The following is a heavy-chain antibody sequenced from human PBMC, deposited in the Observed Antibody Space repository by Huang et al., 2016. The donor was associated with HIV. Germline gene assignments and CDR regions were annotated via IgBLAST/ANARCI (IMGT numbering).Heavy chain of an antibody. J-gene: IGHJ4*02. Sequence: EVQLWESGGTLVQPGGSLRLSCGASGFKFSNYALSWVRQAPGKGLEWVSFIRGSSGTIYYADSVKGRFTISRDNVKKTVYLQMNSLRVEDAAVYYCAKDRGDGYSGYDYDYWGQGTLVTVSS. CDR3: AKDRGDGYSGYDYDY. D-gene: IGHD5-12*01. CDR1: GFKFSNYA. CDR2: IRGSSGTI. V-gene: IGHV3-23*01.